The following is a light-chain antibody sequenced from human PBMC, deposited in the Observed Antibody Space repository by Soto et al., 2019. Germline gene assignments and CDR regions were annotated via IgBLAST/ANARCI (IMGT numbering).Light chain of an antibody. J-gene: IGLJ2*01. CDR2: ENN. Sequence: QSVLTLPPSVSAAPGQTVTISCSGSSSNIGNNYVSWYQQLPGTAPKLLIYENNKRPSEIPDRFSGSKSGTSATLGITGLQTGDEADYYCATWDNSLSAVVFGGGTKLTVL. CDR3: ATWDNSLSAVV. CDR1: SSNIGNNY. V-gene: IGLV1-51*02.